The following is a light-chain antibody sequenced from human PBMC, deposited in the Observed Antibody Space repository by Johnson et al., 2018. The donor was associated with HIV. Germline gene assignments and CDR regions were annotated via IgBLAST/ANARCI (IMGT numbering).Light chain of an antibody. CDR1: SSNIGNNY. CDR2: DNN. CDR3: AAWDDSLNGHV. V-gene: IGLV1-51*01. J-gene: IGLJ1*01. Sequence: QSVLTQPPSVSAAPGQKVTISCSGSSSNIGNNYVSWYQQLPGTAPKLLIYDNNKRPSGIPDRFSGSKSGTSATLGITGLQTGDEADYYCAAWDDSLNGHVFGTGTKVTVL.